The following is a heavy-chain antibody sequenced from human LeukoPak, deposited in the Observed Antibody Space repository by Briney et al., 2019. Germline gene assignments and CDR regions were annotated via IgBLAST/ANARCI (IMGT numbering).Heavy chain of an antibody. Sequence: GGSLRLSCAASGFTFSSYAMSWVRQAPGKGLEWVSAISGSGCSTYYADSVKGRFTISRDNSKNTLYLQMNSLRAEDTAVYYCAKGRRYYYDSSGFNPEYFQHWGQGTLVTVSS. D-gene: IGHD3-22*01. CDR3: AKGRRYYYDSSGFNPEYFQH. CDR1: GFTFSSYA. J-gene: IGHJ1*01. V-gene: IGHV3-23*01. CDR2: ISGSGCST.